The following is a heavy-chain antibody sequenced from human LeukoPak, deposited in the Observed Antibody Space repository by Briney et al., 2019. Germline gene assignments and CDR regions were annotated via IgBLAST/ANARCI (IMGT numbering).Heavy chain of an antibody. J-gene: IGHJ3*01. D-gene: IGHD2-2*01. CDR1: GGSISGCY. CDR2: IYYSGSA. CDR3: AGRGSSSGTFDV. Sequence: SETLSLTCTVSGGSISGCYWTWIRQPPGKGLEWIGYIYYSGSAYYNPSLKSRVTMSVDKSKNQISLNLASLTAADTALYYCAGRGSSSGTFDVWGPGTFVTVSS. V-gene: IGHV4-59*08.